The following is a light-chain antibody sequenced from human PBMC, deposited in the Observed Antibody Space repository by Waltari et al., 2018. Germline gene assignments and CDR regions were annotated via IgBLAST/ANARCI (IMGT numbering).Light chain of an antibody. J-gene: IGKJ1*01. V-gene: IGKV1-5*03. CDR2: KAS. Sequence: DIQMTQSPSTLSVSVGDRVTITCRAGQTINSWLAWFQQKPGIAPNLLIYKASTLKTGVPSRFSGSESGTEFTLTISSLQPDDFATYYCQQYDTYPWTFGQGTKVEIK. CDR3: QQYDTYPWT. CDR1: QTINSW.